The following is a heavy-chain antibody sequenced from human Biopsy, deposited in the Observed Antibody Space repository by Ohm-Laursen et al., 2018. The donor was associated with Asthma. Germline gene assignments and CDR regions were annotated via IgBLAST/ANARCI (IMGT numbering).Heavy chain of an antibody. J-gene: IGHJ4*01. D-gene: IGHD2/OR15-2a*01. V-gene: IGHV1-58*01. CDR2: IVFASGAT. CDR1: GVALSGYT. CDR3: AAGRTSLQGESLI. Sequence: ASVKASCNVSGVALSGYTFEWVRQARGLGLEWIAWIVFASGATNYAQNFQDRLTVTRDMSAGSVSMELRGLSSTDTAVYYCAAGRTSLQGESLIWGQGTLVSVSS.